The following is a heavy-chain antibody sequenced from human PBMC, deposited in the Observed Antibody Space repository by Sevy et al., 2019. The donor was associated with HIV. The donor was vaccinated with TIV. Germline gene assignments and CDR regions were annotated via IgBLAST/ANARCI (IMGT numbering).Heavy chain of an antibody. Sequence: ASVKVSCKASGYTFTSYYMHWVRQAPGQGLEWMGIINPSGGSTSYAQKFQGRVTMTRETSTRTGYMELGSLRAEDTAVYYCARNDIVVVPAALLPDYYYYYYMDVWGKGTTVTVSS. D-gene: IGHD2-2*01. CDR2: INPSGGST. CDR3: ARNDIVVVPAALLPDYYYYYYMDV. CDR1: GYTFTSYY. J-gene: IGHJ6*03. V-gene: IGHV1-46*01.